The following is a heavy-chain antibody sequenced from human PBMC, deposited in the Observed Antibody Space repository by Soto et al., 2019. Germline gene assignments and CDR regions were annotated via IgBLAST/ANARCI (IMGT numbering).Heavy chain of an antibody. CDR3: ARAEGSTYYYYYMDV. D-gene: IGHD6-13*01. CDR2: ISSRGSII. CDR1: GFTFSDYF. Sequence: PGGSLRLSCAASGFTFSDYFTSWIRQAPGKGLEWVSYISSRGSIIDYADSVKGRFAISRDNAKNSLYLQMNSLRAEDTAVYYCARAEGSTYYYYYMDVWGKGTTVTVSS. V-gene: IGHV3-11*01. J-gene: IGHJ6*03.